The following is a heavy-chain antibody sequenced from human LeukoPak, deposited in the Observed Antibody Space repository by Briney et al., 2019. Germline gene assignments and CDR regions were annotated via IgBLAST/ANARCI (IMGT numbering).Heavy chain of an antibody. Sequence: KTGGSLRLSCAASGFTFSSYSMNWVRQAPGKGLEWVSSISSSSSYIYYADSVKGRFTISRDNAKNSLYLQMNSLRAEDTAVYYCARVRYGSGSYYKGGWYFDYWGQGTLVTVSS. J-gene: IGHJ4*02. CDR3: ARVRYGSGSYYKGGWYFDY. V-gene: IGHV3-21*01. CDR1: GFTFSSYS. D-gene: IGHD3-10*01. CDR2: ISSSSSYI.